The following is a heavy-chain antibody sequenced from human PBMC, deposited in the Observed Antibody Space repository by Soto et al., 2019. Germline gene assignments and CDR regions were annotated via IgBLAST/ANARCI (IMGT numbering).Heavy chain of an antibody. D-gene: IGHD6-25*01. J-gene: IGHJ4*02. CDR2: IYWNDDK. CDR1: GFSLRTSGVG. CDR3: AQRLGSRGSFDY. V-gene: IGHV2-5*01. Sequence: SGPTLVNPTQTLTLTCTFSGFSLRTSGVGVGWIRQPPGKAPEWLALIYWNDDKRYSPSLKSRLTITKDTSKNQVVLTMTDMDPVDTGTYCGAQRLGSRGSFDYWGQGSLVTVSS.